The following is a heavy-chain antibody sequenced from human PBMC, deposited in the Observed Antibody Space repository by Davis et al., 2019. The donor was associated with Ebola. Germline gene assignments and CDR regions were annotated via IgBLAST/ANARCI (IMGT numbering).Heavy chain of an antibody. D-gene: IGHD6-13*01. V-gene: IGHV3-23*01. CDR3: AKGGSSWSRFDY. J-gene: IGHJ4*02. CDR1: GFTFRNYA. CDR2: IGGSDGRT. Sequence: PGGSLRLSCAASGFTFRNYAMNWVRQAPGKGLEWVSAIGGSDGRTYYADSAKGRSTISRDNSKNTLYLQMNSLRSDDTALYYCAKGGSSWSRFDYWGRGTLVTVSA.